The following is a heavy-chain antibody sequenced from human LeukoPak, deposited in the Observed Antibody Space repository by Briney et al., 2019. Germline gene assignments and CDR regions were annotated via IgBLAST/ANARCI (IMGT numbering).Heavy chain of an antibody. V-gene: IGHV4-39*07. CDR2: IYYNGNT. Sequence: SETLSLTCTVSGGSIRSGTYYWGWIRQSPGKGLEWIGSIYYNGNTYYNLSLKSRVTISIDTSKNQFSLTLNSVTAADAAVYYCARDWLYCSGGSCYSRYYFDYWGQGTLVTVSS. CDR1: GGSIRSGTYY. J-gene: IGHJ4*02. D-gene: IGHD2-15*01. CDR3: ARDWLYCSGGSCYSRYYFDY.